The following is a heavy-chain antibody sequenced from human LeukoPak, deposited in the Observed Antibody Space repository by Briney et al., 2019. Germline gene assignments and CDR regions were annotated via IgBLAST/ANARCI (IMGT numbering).Heavy chain of an antibody. Sequence: PGGSLRLSCAASGFTFSSYGMHWVRQAPGKGLEWVAFIRYDGSNKYYADSVKGRFTISRDNSKNTLYLQMNSLRGEDTAVYYCARDRGIAAAGTWGQGTLVTVSS. D-gene: IGHD6-13*01. CDR3: ARDRGIAAAGT. V-gene: IGHV3-30*02. CDR2: IRYDGSNK. J-gene: IGHJ5*02. CDR1: GFTFSSYG.